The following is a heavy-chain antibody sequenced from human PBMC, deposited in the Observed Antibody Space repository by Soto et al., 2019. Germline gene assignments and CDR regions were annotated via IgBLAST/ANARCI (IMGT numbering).Heavy chain of an antibody. CDR2: IIPIFGTA. J-gene: IGHJ6*02. CDR1: AGTFSSYA. CDR3: ARDQSGYSGYDSRTDYYYYGMDV. V-gene: IGHV1-69*13. D-gene: IGHD5-12*01. Sequence: SVKVSCKASAGTFSSYAISWVRQAPGQGLEWMGGIIPIFGTANYAQKFQGRVTITADESTSTAYMELSSLRSEDTAVYYCARDQSGYSGYDSRTDYYYYGMDVWGQGTTVTVSS.